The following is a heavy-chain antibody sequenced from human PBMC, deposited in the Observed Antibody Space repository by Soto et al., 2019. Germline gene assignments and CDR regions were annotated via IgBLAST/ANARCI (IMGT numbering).Heavy chain of an antibody. J-gene: IGHJ6*02. D-gene: IGHD4-17*01. CDR1: GFTVSSNY. CDR3: ARTLGDYYYYYGMDV. V-gene: IGHV3-53*04. Sequence: GGSLRLSCAASGFTVSSNYMSWVRQAPGKGLEWVSVIYSGGSTYYADSVKGRFTISRHNSKNTLYLQMNSLRAEDTAVYYCARTLGDYYYYYGMDVWGQGTTVTSP. CDR2: IYSGGST.